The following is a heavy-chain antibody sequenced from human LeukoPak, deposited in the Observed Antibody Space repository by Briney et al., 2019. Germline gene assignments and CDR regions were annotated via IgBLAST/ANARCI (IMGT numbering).Heavy chain of an antibody. CDR2: ISFNGGTT. D-gene: IGHD2-21*02. CDR3: ARAPGSGDWTLDY. V-gene: IGHV3-64*01. Sequence: GGSLRLSCVASGFTFSSYAMYWVRQAPGKGLEYVSAISFNGGTTYYANSVKVRFIISRDNSKNTLYLKMGSLRAEDMAVYYCARAPGSGDWTLDYWGQGTLVTVSS. J-gene: IGHJ4*02. CDR1: GFTFSSYA.